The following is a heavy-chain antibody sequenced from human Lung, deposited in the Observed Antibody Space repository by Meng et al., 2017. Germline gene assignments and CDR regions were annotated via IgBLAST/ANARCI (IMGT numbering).Heavy chain of an antibody. J-gene: IGHJ4*02. CDR2: INHSGST. Sequence: QLEHWAAGLLKPSETLSLPCGVSCGSFSDYYWSWIRQPPGKGLEWIGEINHSGSTNYNPSLESRATISVDTSQNNLSLKLSSVTAADSAVYYCARGPTTMAHDFDYWGQGTLVTVSS. CDR3: ARGPTTMAHDFDY. V-gene: IGHV4-34*01. CDR1: CGSFSDYY. D-gene: IGHD4-11*01.